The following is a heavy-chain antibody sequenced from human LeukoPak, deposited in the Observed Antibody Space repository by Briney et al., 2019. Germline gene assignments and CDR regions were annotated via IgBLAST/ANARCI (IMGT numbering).Heavy chain of an antibody. CDR1: GGSFSGYY. D-gene: IGHD3-22*01. J-gene: IGHJ4*02. Sequence: SETLSLTCAVYGGSFSGYYWSWIRQPPGKGLEWIGEINHSGSTNYNPSLKSRVTISVDTSKNQFSLKLSSVTAADTAVYYCARVCGVVCSSGYLPYYFDYWGQGTLVTVSS. V-gene: IGHV4-34*01. CDR2: INHSGST. CDR3: ARVCGVVCSSGYLPYYFDY.